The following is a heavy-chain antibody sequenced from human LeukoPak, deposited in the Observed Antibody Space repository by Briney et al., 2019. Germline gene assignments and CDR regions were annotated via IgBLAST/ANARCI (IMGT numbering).Heavy chain of an antibody. CDR3: VVVVPAAILYYYYYMDV. V-gene: IGHV4-39*01. CDR2: IYYSGST. D-gene: IGHD2-2*01. J-gene: IGHJ6*03. Sequence: SETLSLTCTVSGGSISSSSNYWGWIRQPPGKGLEWIGSIYYSGSTYYNPSLKSRVTISVDTSKNQFSLKLSSVTAADTAVYYCVVVVPAAILYYYYYMDVWGKGTTVTVSS. CDR1: GGSISSSSNY.